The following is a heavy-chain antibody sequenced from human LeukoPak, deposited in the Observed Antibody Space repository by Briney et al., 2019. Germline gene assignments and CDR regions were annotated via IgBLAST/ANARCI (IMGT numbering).Heavy chain of an antibody. CDR2: VYLTRST. J-gene: IGHJ6*03. CDR1: GDSINSYY. D-gene: IGHD1-26*01. CDR3: ARESRIVEGDGYYMDV. Sequence: PSETLSLTCTVSGDSINSYYWSWIRQPAGRGLEWIGRVYLTRSTDYNPSLRSRVIMSLDTSKNQFSLQVTSVTAADTAVYYCARESRIVEGDGYYMDVWGKGTTVTVSS. V-gene: IGHV4-4*07.